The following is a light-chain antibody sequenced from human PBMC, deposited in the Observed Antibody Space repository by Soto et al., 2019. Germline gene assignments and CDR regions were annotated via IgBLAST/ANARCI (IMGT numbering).Light chain of an antibody. V-gene: IGLV2-23*01. Sequence: QSVLTQPASVSGSPGKTITISCTGTSSDVGSYNTVSWYQQHPGKAPKLLIYDDTERPAGVSSRFSGSKSGNTASLTISGLQAEDEADYYCCSSAGRRLVLFGGGTKLTVL. CDR2: DDT. CDR1: SSDVGSYNT. CDR3: CSSAGRRLVL. J-gene: IGLJ2*01.